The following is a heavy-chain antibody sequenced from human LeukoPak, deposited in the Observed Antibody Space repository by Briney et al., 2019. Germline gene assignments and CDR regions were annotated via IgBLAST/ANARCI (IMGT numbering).Heavy chain of an antibody. CDR2: INPSGGST. CDR1: GYTFTSYY. V-gene: IGHV1-46*01. J-gene: IGHJ4*02. Sequence: ASVKVSRKASGYTFTSYYMHWVRQAPGQGLEWMGIINPSGGSTSYAQKFQGRVTMTRDMSTSTVYMELRSLRSDDTAMYYCAREGIRIAAAGTIDYWGQGTLVTVSS. D-gene: IGHD6-13*01. CDR3: AREGIRIAAAGTIDY.